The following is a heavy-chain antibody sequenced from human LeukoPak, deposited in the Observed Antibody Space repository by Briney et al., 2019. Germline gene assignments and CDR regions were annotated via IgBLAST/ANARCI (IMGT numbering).Heavy chain of an antibody. D-gene: IGHD6-13*01. V-gene: IGHV4-39*01. CDR1: GGSISSSYYY. CDR2: IYYSGST. J-gene: IGHJ4*02. Sequence: SETLSLTCTVSGGSISSSYYYWDWIRQPPGKGLEWIGSIYYSGSTYYNPSLKSRVTISVDTSKNQFSLKLSSVTAADTAVYYCARQSRVAAGLRYWGQGTLVTVSS. CDR3: ARQSRVAAGLRY.